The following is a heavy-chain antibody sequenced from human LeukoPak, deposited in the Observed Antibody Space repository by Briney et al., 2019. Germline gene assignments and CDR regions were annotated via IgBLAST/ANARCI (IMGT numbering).Heavy chain of an antibody. D-gene: IGHD4-17*01. J-gene: IGHJ4*02. CDR2: IYYSGST. V-gene: IGHV4-39*01. Sequence: PSETLSLTCTVSGGSISSSSYYWGWIRQPPGKGLEWIGSIYYSGSTYYNPSLKSRVTISVDTSKNQFSLKLSSVTAADTAVYYCARHPLRGETTVTTFFAGRRLRNYYFDYWGQGTLVTVSS. CDR3: ARHPLRGETTVTTFFAGRRLRNYYFDY. CDR1: GGSISSSSYY.